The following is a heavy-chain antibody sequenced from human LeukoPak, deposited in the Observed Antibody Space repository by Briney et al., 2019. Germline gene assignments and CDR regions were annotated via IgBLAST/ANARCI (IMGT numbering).Heavy chain of an antibody. CDR2: ISPHKGNT. V-gene: IGHV1-18*01. D-gene: IGHD6-13*01. Sequence: GAPVKVSCKASGYTFTSYGVSWVRQAPGQGLEWMGWISPHKGNTNYAQKLQGRVTMATDTSTSTAYMELRSLRSDDTAVYFCARAPLSSSSSGKVYYYYYGMDVWGQGTTVTVSS. CDR3: ARAPLSSSSSGKVYYYYYGMDV. J-gene: IGHJ6*02. CDR1: GYTFTSYG.